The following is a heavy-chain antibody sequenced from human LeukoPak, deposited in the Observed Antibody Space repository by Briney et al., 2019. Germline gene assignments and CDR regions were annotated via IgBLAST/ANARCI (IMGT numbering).Heavy chain of an antibody. V-gene: IGHV3-66*02. CDR2: IYSGGST. J-gene: IGHJ6*03. Sequence: PGGSLRLSCAASGFTVSSNYMSWVRQAPGKGLEWVSVIYSGGSTYYADSVKGRFTISRDNSKNKLYLQMNSLRAKDTAVYYCAREVYSNYSSYYYMDVWGKGTTVTVSS. CDR1: GFTVSSNY. D-gene: IGHD4-11*01. CDR3: AREVYSNYSSYYYMDV.